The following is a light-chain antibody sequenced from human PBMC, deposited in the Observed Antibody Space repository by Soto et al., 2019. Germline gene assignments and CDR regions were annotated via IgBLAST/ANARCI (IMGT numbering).Light chain of an antibody. CDR2: GAV. V-gene: IGKV3D-11*02. CDR1: PSVSNY. CDR3: QQRNVWHPVT. J-gene: IGKJ5*01. Sequence: DIVLTQSPATLSLSPGERATLSCRASPSVSNYLAWYQQKPGKPPTLLIYGAVNRAAGIPARLSSGGSATDLTLPISSIQPEESAVYYCQQRNVWHPVTFGQGTRLE.